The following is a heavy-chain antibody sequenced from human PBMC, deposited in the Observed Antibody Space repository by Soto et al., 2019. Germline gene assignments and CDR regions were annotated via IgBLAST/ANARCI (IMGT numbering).Heavy chain of an antibody. V-gene: IGHV3-23*01. Sequence: GGSLRLSCAASGFTFSSYAMSWVRQAPGKGLEWVSAISGSGGSTYYADSVKGRFTISRDNSKNTLYLQMNSLRAEDTAVYYCAKDLSLLDPPYYYYGMDVWGQGTTVTVSS. J-gene: IGHJ6*02. CDR1: GFTFSSYA. D-gene: IGHD3-3*01. CDR2: ISGSGGST. CDR3: AKDLSLLDPPYYYYGMDV.